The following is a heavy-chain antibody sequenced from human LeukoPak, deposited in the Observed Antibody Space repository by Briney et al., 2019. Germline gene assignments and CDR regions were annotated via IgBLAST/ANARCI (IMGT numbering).Heavy chain of an antibody. Sequence: GGSLRLSCAASGFTVSSNYMSWLRQIPGEGLEWVSVIYSGGGTYYADSVKGRFTTFRDNSKNTLFLQMNSLRTDDTAVYYCARKYLYGLDWGQGTPVTVSS. D-gene: IGHD2/OR15-2a*01. CDR3: ARKYLYGLD. J-gene: IGHJ4*02. CDR1: GFTVSSNY. V-gene: IGHV3-66*01. CDR2: IYSGGGT.